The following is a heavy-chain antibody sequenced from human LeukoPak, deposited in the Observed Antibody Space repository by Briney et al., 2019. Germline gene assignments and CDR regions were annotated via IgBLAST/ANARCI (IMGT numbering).Heavy chain of an antibody. Sequence: SETLSLTCAVYGGSSSGYYWSWIRQPPGKGLEWIGEINHSGSTNYNPSLKSRVTISVDTSKNQFSLKLSSVTAADTAVYYCARARLVATIGSHFDYWGQGTLVTVSS. CDR1: GGSSSGYY. D-gene: IGHD5-12*01. V-gene: IGHV4-34*01. J-gene: IGHJ4*02. CDR3: ARARLVATIGSHFDY. CDR2: INHSGST.